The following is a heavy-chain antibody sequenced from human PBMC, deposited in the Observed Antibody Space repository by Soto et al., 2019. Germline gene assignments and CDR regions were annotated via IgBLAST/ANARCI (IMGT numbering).Heavy chain of an antibody. CDR3: ARDLPAKKWSSCKQEYYPYYGMDF. CDR2: INHSGGT. J-gene: IGHJ6*02. V-gene: IGHV4-34*01. Sequence: SETLSLTCAVYGGSFSGYYWSWIRQPPGKGLEWIGEINHSGGTNYNPSLKSRVTISVDTSKNQFSLKLSSVTAADTAVYYCARDLPAKKWSSCKQEYYPYYGMDFWGQGTMVTVSS. D-gene: IGHD3-10*01. CDR1: GGSFSGYY.